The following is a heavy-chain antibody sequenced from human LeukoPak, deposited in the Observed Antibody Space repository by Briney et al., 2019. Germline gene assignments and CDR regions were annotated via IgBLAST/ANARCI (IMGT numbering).Heavy chain of an antibody. CDR3: ARDLYRIVVVPHYFDY. J-gene: IGHJ4*02. Sequence: GGSLRLSCAASGFTFSSYSMMWVRQAPGKGLEWVSYISSSSTTIHYADSVKGRFTISRDNAKNSVYLQMNSLRAEDTAVYYCARDLYRIVVVPHYFDYWGQGTLVTVSS. V-gene: IGHV3-48*01. D-gene: IGHD3-22*01. CDR1: GFTFSSYS. CDR2: ISSSSTTI.